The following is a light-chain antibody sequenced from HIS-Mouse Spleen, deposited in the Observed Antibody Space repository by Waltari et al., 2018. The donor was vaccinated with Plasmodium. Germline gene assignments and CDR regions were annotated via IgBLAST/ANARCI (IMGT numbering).Light chain of an antibody. V-gene: IGKV3-15*01. CDR1: QGVSCN. CDR3: QQYNNWSFT. Sequence: EIVMTQSPATLSVSPGERATLSCRASQGVSCNLAWYQQKPGPAPRLLIYGASTRATGIPARFSGSGSGTEFTLTISSLQSEDFAVYYCQQYNNWSFTFGPGTKVDIK. J-gene: IGKJ3*01. CDR2: GAS.